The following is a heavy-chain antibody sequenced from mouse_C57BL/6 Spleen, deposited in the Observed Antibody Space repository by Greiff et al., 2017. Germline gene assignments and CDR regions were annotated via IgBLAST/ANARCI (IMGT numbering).Heavy chain of an antibody. CDR2: INPGSGGT. CDR3: GRGDSNYGFAY. D-gene: IGHD2-5*01. V-gene: IGHV1-54*01. J-gene: IGHJ3*01. CDR1: GYAFTNYW. Sequence: VHLVESGAELVRPGTSVKVSCKASGYAFTNYWMEWVKQRPGQGLEWIGVINPGSGGTNYNEKFKGKATLTADKSSSTAYMHLSSLTSEDSAVYFCGRGDSNYGFAYWGQGTLVTVSA.